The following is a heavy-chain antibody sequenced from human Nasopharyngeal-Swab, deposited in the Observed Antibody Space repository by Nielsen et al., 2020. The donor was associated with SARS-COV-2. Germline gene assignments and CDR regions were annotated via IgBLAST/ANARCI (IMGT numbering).Heavy chain of an antibody. V-gene: IGHV3-11*01. CDR2: ISSSGSTI. CDR1: GFTFSDYY. D-gene: IGHD3-22*01. CDR3: ARSRSYYDSSGFPVGY. J-gene: IGHJ4*02. Sequence: GGSLRLSCAASGFTFSDYYKSWIRQAPGKGLEWVSYISSSGSTIYYADSVKGRFTISRDNAKNSLYLQMNSLRAEDTAVYYCARSRSYYDSSGFPVGYWGQGTLVTVSS.